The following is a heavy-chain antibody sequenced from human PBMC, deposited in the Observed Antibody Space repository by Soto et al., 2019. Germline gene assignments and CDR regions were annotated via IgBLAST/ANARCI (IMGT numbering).Heavy chain of an antibody. J-gene: IGHJ3*02. CDR1: GYSFTSYW. V-gene: IGHV5-51*03. Sequence: GDSLKSSCKGSGYSFTSYWIGWVRQMPGKGLEWMGIIYPGDYDTRYSPSFQGQGTISADKAISTAYLQWSSLKASDTAMYYCATKLGSSDACDIWGQGTMVTVSS. D-gene: IGHD1-7*01. CDR2: IYPGDYDT. CDR3: ATKLGSSDACDI.